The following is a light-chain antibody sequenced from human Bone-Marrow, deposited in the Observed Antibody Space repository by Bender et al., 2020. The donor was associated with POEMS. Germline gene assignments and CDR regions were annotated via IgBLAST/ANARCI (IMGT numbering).Light chain of an antibody. J-gene: IGLJ3*02. CDR1: SSNIGAHA. Sequence: QSVLTQPPSASGTPGQRVTISCSGGSSNIGAHAVNWYQHLPGTAPKLLIYSSHRRPSEVPDRFTGSRSGTSASLAIGGIQSEDEAGYYCAVWDDSLNGWVFGGGTKLTVL. V-gene: IGLV1-44*01. CDR3: AVWDDSLNGWV. CDR2: SSH.